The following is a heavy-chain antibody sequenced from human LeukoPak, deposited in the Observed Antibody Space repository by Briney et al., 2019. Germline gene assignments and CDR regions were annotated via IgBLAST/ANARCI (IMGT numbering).Heavy chain of an antibody. J-gene: IGHJ4*02. CDR1: SGSINSYY. V-gene: IGHV4-4*07. CDR2: IYTTGKT. D-gene: IGHD3-16*01. Sequence: SETLSLTCTVSSGSINSYYWGWVRQPAGRGLEWIGRIYTTGKTDYNPALKSRLTMSVDTSKRQFSLNLTSVTAADTAIYYCARHGYTASHYFLDYWSQGTLVTVSS. CDR3: ARHGYTASHYFLDY.